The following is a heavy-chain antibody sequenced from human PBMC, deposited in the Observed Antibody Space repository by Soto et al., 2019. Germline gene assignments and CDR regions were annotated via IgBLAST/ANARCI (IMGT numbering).Heavy chain of an antibody. CDR3: ARGPEMYYYYGMDV. CDR1: GYRFTSYY. J-gene: IGHJ6*02. CDR2: INPSGGST. V-gene: IGHV1-46*01. Sequence: GASVKLSCEACGYRFTSYYMHWVRQAPGQGLEWMGIINPSGGSTSYAQKFQGRVTMTRDTSTSTVYMELSSLRSEDTAVYYCARGPEMYYYYGMDVWGQGTTVTVSS.